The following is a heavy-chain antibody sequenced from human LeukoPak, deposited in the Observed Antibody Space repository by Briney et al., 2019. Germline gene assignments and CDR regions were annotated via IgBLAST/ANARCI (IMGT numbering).Heavy chain of an antibody. V-gene: IGHV4-34*01. Sequence: SETLSLTCAVYGGSFSGYYWSWIRQPPGKGLEWIGEINHSGSTNYNPSLKSRVTISVDTSKNQFSLKLSSVTAADTAVYYCARARSEAHYDSSGYPTHYFDYWGQGTLVTVSS. D-gene: IGHD3-22*01. J-gene: IGHJ4*02. CDR1: GGSFSGYY. CDR3: ARARSEAHYDSSGYPTHYFDY. CDR2: INHSGST.